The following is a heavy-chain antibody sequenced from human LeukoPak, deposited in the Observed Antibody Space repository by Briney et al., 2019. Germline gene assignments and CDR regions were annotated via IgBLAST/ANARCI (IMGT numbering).Heavy chain of an antibody. V-gene: IGHV4-34*01. CDR3: ARGHIVVGPSALFRRLGVYYFDY. CDR2: ITHSGST. J-gene: IGHJ4*02. D-gene: IGHD2-2*01. Sequence: SDTLSLTCAVYGESFSGHYWSWLRQPPGKGLEWIGEITHSGSTTYNPSLKSRVSISVDTSKNQFSLKMRSVTAADTAVYYCARGHIVVGPSALFRRLGVYYFDYWGQGTLVSVSS. CDR1: GESFSGHY.